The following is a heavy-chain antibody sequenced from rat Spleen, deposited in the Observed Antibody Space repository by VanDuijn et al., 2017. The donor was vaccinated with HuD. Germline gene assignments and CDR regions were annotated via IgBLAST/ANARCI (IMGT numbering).Heavy chain of an antibody. V-gene: IGHV2S63*01. J-gene: IGHJ3*01. Sequence: EVQLKESGPGLVQPSQTLSLTCIVSGFSLADYSVHWVRQPPGKGLEWMGVMWNGGNTAYNSPLKSRLSISRDTSKSQVFLKMNSLQTEDTAIYFCSRDEYRDNWGFAYWGQGTLVTVSS. CDR1: GFSLADYS. D-gene: IGHD1-5*01. CDR2: MWNGGNT. CDR3: SRDEYRDNWGFAY.